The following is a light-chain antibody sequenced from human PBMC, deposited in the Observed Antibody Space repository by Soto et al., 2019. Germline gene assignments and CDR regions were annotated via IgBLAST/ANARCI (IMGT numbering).Light chain of an antibody. V-gene: IGKV3-20*01. CDR3: LQYGSSSRT. J-gene: IGKJ1*01. Sequence: IVSTQFPGTLSLSPGESATLSCRARQRVGSNYLAWYQQRPGQPPNLLIFGASHRTPDIPDRFSGSGSGTDFTLTISRLEPEDFAVYYCLQYGSSSRTGAQVTKVDSK. CDR1: QRVGSNY. CDR2: GAS.